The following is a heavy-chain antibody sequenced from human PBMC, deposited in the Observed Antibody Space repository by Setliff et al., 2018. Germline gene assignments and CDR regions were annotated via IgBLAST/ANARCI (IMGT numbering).Heavy chain of an antibody. CDR3: ARSPANGGHDAFDI. J-gene: IGHJ3*02. CDR1: GFTFSSYS. V-gene: IGHV3-21*03. CDR2: ISPDSYYI. D-gene: IGHD6-25*01. Sequence: GESLRLSCAASGFTFSSYSMHWVRQTPGKGLEWVSSISPDSYYIYYADSIKGRFTISRDNAKSSLYLQMNSLRAEDTAVFYCARSPANGGHDAFDIWGQGTRGT.